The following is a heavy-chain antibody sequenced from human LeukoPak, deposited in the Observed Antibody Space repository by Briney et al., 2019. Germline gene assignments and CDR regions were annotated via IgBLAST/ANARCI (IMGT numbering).Heavy chain of an antibody. CDR3: ARDPTVITSSRITIFGGVKSPHNWFDP. CDR1: GYSFTSYY. J-gene: IGHJ5*02. CDR2: INPSGGST. D-gene: IGHD3-3*01. Sequence: ASVKVSCKASGYSFTSYYMHWVRQAPGQGLEWMGIINPSGGSTSYAQKLQGRVTMTRDTSTSTVYMELSSLRSEDTAVYYCARDPTVITSSRITIFGGVKSPHNWFDPWGQGTLVTVSS. V-gene: IGHV1-46*01.